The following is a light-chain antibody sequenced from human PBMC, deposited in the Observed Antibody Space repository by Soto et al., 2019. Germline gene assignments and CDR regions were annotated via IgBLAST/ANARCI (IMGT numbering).Light chain of an antibody. CDR1: TSNLEDNH. CDR3: VAWDDSLSVGV. J-gene: IGLJ2*01. V-gene: IGLV1-47*01. Sequence: QSVLTQPPSASWTPGQRVTLSCSGNTSNLEDNHVYWYRRLPVTAPRLLLYRNNQRPSGVTDRFSGSKSGTSASLAISWIRSEDEADYFCVAWDDSLSVGVFGGGTKLTVL. CDR2: RNN.